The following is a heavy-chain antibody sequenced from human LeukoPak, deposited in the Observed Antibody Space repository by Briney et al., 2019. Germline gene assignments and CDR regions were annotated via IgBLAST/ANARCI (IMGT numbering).Heavy chain of an antibody. J-gene: IGHJ4*02. Sequence: PSETLSLTCTVSGGSISSYYWSWIRQPAGKGLEWIGRIYTSGSTNYNPSLKSRVTMSVDTSKNQFSLKLSSVTAADTAVYYCARAARCYETSNFDYWGQGTLVTVSS. CDR2: IYTSGST. CDR1: GGSISSYY. D-gene: IGHD2-2*01. CDR3: ARAARCYETSNFDY. V-gene: IGHV4-4*07.